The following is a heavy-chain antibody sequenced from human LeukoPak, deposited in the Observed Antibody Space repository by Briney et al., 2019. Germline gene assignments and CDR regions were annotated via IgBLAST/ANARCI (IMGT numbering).Heavy chain of an antibody. CDR2: ISAYNGNT. V-gene: IGHV1-18*04. CDR1: GYTFTSYG. Sequence: ASVKVSCKASGYTFTSYGISWARQAPGQGLEWMGWISAYNGNTNYAQKLQGRVTMTTDTSTSTAYMELRSLRSDDTAVYYCARQIQLLWFGESPGWFDPWGQGTLVTVSS. D-gene: IGHD3-10*01. CDR3: ARQIQLLWFGESPGWFDP. J-gene: IGHJ5*02.